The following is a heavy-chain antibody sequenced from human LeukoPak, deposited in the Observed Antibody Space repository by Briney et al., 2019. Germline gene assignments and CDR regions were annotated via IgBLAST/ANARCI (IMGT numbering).Heavy chain of an antibody. J-gene: IGHJ4*02. V-gene: IGHV4-4*07. D-gene: IGHD3-10*01. Sequence: SETLSLTCTVSGASISSYYWSWIRQPAGKGLEWIGRGSTSGSTNYNPSLKSRVTMSVETSKNQFSLRLSSVTAADTAVYYCARDSYFGSGNYYIDYWGQGTLVTVSS. CDR1: GASISSYY. CDR2: GSTSGST. CDR3: ARDSYFGSGNYYIDY.